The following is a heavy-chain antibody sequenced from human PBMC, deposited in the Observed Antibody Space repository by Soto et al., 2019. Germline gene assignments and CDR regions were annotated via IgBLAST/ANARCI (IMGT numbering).Heavy chain of an antibody. V-gene: IGHV4-59*01. CDR2: IYYSGST. Sequence: QVQLQESGPGLVKPSETLSLTCTVSGGSISSYYWSWIRQPPGKGLEWIGYIYYSGSTNYNPSLKSRVTISVDTSKNQCSLKLSSVTAADTAVYYCARDMFKLVRSAFDIWGQGTMVTVSS. D-gene: IGHD6-13*01. CDR1: GGSISSYY. CDR3: ARDMFKLVRSAFDI. J-gene: IGHJ3*02.